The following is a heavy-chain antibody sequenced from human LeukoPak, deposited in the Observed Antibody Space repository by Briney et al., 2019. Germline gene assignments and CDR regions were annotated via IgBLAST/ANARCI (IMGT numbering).Heavy chain of an antibody. J-gene: IGHJ4*02. CDR1: GFTFDDYA. Sequence: PGGSLRLSCAASGFTFDDYAMHWVRQRPGKGLEWVAGISWKSDALGYADSVKGRFNISRDNAKNSLYLQINSLRTEDMALYYCAKSSISDYRGYYLDYWGQGTLVTVSS. V-gene: IGHV3-9*03. CDR3: AKSSISDYRGYYLDY. D-gene: IGHD5-12*01. CDR2: ISWKSDAL.